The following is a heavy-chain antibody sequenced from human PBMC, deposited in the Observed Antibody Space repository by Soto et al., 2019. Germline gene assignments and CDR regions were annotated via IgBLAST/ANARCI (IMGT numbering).Heavy chain of an antibody. Sequence: QVQLVESGGGVVQPGRSLRLSCAASGLTFSSYGMHWFRQAPGKGLEWVAVISYEGSNKYYADSVKGRFTISRDNTKNTLYLQMNSLRAEDTAVYYCAKNSGSYSERGAFDIWGQGTMVTVSS. D-gene: IGHD1-26*01. V-gene: IGHV3-30*18. CDR3: AKNSGSYSERGAFDI. CDR2: ISYEGSNK. CDR1: GLTFSSYG. J-gene: IGHJ3*02.